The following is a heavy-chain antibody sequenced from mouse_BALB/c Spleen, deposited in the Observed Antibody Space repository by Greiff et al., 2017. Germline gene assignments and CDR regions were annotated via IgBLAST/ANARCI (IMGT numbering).Heavy chain of an antibody. CDR2: INPSTGYT. D-gene: IGHD1-1*01. V-gene: IGHV1-7*01. J-gene: IGHJ3*01. Sequence: VQLQQSGAELAKPGASVKMSCKASGYTFTSYWMHWVKQRPGQGLEWIGYINPSTGYTESNQKFKDKATLTADKSSSTAYMQLSSLTSEDSAVYYCAREGTGVDSFAYWGQGTLVTVSA. CDR3: AREGTGVDSFAY. CDR1: GYTFTSYW.